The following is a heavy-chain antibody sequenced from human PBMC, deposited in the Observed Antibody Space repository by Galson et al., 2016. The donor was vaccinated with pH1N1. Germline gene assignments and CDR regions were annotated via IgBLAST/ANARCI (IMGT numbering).Heavy chain of an antibody. CDR3: ATDRVGGAAGIEY. D-gene: IGHD6-13*01. V-gene: IGHV3-33*01. CDR1: GFTFSIYG. Sequence: SLRLSCAASGFTFSIYGMHWVRQAPGKGLEWVAVIWYDGSHKYYVDSVKGRFSISRDNSKNTLYLQMNSLRVGDTAVYYCATDRVGGAAGIEYRGQGTLVTVSS. CDR2: IWYDGSHK. J-gene: IGHJ4*02.